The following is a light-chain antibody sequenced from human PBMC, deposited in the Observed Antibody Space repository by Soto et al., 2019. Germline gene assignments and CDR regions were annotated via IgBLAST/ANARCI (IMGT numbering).Light chain of an antibody. V-gene: IGKV3-11*01. J-gene: IGKJ1*01. CDR2: DAS. CDR3: QQRSNWPLT. Sequence: NELTQSRSNRGLFSVVGASLSNKASQSVSSYLAWYKQKPGQAPRLLIYDASNRATGIPARFSGSGSGTGFTLTISSLEPEDFAVYYCQQRSNWPLTFGQGTKVDIK. CDR1: QSVSSY.